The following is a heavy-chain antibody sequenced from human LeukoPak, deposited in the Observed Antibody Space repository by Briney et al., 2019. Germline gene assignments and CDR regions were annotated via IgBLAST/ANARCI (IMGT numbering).Heavy chain of an antibody. D-gene: IGHD3-22*01. J-gene: IGHJ3*02. V-gene: IGHV1-69*06. CDR1: GGTFSSYA. Sequence: ASVKVSCKASGGTFSSYAISWVRQAPGQGLEWMGGIIPIFGTANYAQKFQDRVTITADKTTGTAYMELSSLRSEDTAVYYCARDLNQYYDSSGLWVRDTEDAFDIWGQGTMVTVSS. CDR3: ARDLNQYYDSSGLWVRDTEDAFDI. CDR2: IIPIFGTA.